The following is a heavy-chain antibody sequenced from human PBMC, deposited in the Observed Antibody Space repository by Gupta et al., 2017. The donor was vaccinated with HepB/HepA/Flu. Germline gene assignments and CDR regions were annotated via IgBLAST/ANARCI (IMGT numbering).Heavy chain of an antibody. Sequence: EVQLVESGGGLVQPGGSLRLSCAVSGFILSHHYMDWVRQAPGKGLEWVGRSRNKANSFTTEYVASVKGRFTISRDDSKNSLFLHMNSLKSEDTAIYYCASTYCYGGTCFDYWGQGALVAVSS. D-gene: IGHD2-15*01. J-gene: IGHJ4*02. V-gene: IGHV3-72*01. CDR1: GFILSHHY. CDR2: SRNKANSFTT. CDR3: ASTYCYGGTCFDY.